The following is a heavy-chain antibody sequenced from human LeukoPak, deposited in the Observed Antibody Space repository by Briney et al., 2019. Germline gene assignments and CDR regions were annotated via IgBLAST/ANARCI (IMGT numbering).Heavy chain of an antibody. CDR3: ARIRGIAVAGSAY. CDR1: GYTFTGYY. CDR2: INPNSGGT. V-gene: IGHV1-2*02. D-gene: IGHD6-19*01. J-gene: IGHJ4*02. Sequence: ASVKVSCKASGYTFTGYYMDWVRQAPGQGLEWMGWINPNSGGTNYAQKFQGRVTMTRDTSISTAYMELSRLRSDDTAVYYCARIRGIAVAGSAYWGQGTLVTVSS.